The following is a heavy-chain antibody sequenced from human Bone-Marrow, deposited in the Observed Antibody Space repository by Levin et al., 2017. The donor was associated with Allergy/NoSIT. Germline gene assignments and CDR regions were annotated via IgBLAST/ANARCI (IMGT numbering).Heavy chain of an antibody. Sequence: GGSLRLSCAGSGFTFSTYNMNWVRQAPGKGLEWVSSISSTSRYIYYADSMKGRFTISRDNAKNSLFLQLNSLRAEDTAVYYCARDGLLYFGEPPYRMDVWGQGTTVTVSS. CDR1: GFTFSTYN. V-gene: IGHV3-21*01. CDR3: ARDGLLYFGEPPYRMDV. CDR2: ISSTSRYI. J-gene: IGHJ6*02. D-gene: IGHD3-10*01.